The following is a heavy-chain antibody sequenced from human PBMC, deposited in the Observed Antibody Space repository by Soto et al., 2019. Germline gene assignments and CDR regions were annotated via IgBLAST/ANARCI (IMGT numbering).Heavy chain of an antibody. D-gene: IGHD2-15*01. CDR1: GFNFSNYG. J-gene: IGHJ5*02. Sequence: QVQLVEFGGGVVQPGRSLRLSCIASGFNFSNYGMHWVRQAPGKGLEWVAIISNDGSLKYYSDSVKGRFTVSRDNSKSTMFLHMNSLRPEDTAVHYCATTTVVAAAGFDPWGQGTLVLVSS. CDR2: ISNDGSLK. V-gene: IGHV3-30*03. CDR3: ATTTVVAAAGFDP.